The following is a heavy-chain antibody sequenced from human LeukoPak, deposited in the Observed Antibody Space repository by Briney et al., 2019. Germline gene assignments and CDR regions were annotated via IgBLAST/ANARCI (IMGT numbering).Heavy chain of an antibody. CDR2: INHSGST. D-gene: IGHD2-2*01. J-gene: IGHJ5*02. V-gene: IGHV4-34*01. CDR3: ARIGYCSSTSCQERDWFDP. CDR1: GGSFSGYY. Sequence: PSETLSLTCAVYGGSFSGYYWSWIRQPPGKGLEWIGEINHSGSTNYNPSLKSRVTISVDTSKNQFSLKLGSVTAADTAVYYCARIGYCSSTSCQERDWFDPWGQGTLVTVSS.